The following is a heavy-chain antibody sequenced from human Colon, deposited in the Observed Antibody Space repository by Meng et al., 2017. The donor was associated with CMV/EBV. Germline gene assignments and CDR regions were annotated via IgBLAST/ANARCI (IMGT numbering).Heavy chain of an antibody. V-gene: IGHV4-61*08. J-gene: IGHJ4*01. CDR3: ATTTPAAGTFYLEY. D-gene: IGHD6-13*01. Sequence: SETLSLTCSVSGDSVTSDGFYWSWIRQAPGKGLEWIGYVYYNGNTNYNASLQSRATISLDMSTNQFSLRLTSVTAADTAVYYCATTTPAAGTFYLEYWGQGRLVTVSS. CDR1: GDSVTSDGFY. CDR2: VYYNGNT.